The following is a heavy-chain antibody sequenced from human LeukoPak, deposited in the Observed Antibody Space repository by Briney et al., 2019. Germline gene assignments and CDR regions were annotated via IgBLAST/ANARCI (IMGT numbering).Heavy chain of an antibody. V-gene: IGHV1-2*02. CDR2: INPNSGGT. CDR3: ARVGIAAAGQVRASSYYMDV. J-gene: IGHJ6*03. CDR1: GYTFTGYY. Sequence: ASVKVSCKASGYTFTGYYMHWVRQAPGQGLEWMGWINPNSGGTNYAQKFQGRVTMTRDTSISTAYMELSRLRSDDTAVYYWARVGIAAAGQVRASSYYMDVWGKGTTVTVSS. D-gene: IGHD6-13*01.